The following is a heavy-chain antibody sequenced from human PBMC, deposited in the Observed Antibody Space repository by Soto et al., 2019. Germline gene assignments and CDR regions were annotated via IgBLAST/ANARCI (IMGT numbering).Heavy chain of an antibody. CDR2: IWFDGSEI. Sequence: QVYLVQSGGGVVQPGRSLRLSCAASGFTFRNYGMHWVRQAPGRGLELVAVIWFDGSEIYYADSVKGRFTISRDNSTSALFLQMDYLRAEDTAMYYCARYNSGHSDYWGQGTPVTVSS. V-gene: IGHV3-33*01. D-gene: IGHD1-26*01. CDR3: ARYNSGHSDY. J-gene: IGHJ4*02. CDR1: GFTFRNYG.